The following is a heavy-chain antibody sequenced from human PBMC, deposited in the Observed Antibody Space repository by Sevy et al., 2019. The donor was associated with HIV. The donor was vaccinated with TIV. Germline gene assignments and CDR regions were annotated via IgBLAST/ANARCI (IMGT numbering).Heavy chain of an antibody. CDR2: ISNSGSTI. V-gene: IGHV3-11*01. D-gene: IGHD3-10*01. CDR1: KFTFSDYY. J-gene: IGHJ2*01. CDR3: AREGDLRYFDF. Sequence: GGSRRLSCAASKFTFSDYYMSWIRQAPGKGLEWVSYISNSGSTIYYADSVKGRFTISRDNAQSSMYLQMNRLRAEDTAVYYCAREGDLRYFDFWGRGTLVTVSS.